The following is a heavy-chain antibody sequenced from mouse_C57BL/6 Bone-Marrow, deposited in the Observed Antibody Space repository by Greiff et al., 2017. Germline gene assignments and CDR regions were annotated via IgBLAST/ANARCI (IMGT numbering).Heavy chain of an antibody. J-gene: IGHJ4*01. Sequence: VQLQQSGPELVKPGASVKISCKASGYSFTDYNMNWVKQSNGKSLEWIGVINPNYGTTSYNQKFKGKATLTVDQSSSTAYMQLNILTSEDSAVYFCARGYDYDYAMDCWGQGTSVTVSS. CDR2: INPNYGTT. D-gene: IGHD2-4*01. V-gene: IGHV1-39*01. CDR3: ARGYDYDYAMDC. CDR1: GYSFTDYN.